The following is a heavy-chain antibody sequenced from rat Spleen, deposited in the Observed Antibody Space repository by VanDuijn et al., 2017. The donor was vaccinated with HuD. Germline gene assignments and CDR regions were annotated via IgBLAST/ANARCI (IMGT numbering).Heavy chain of an antibody. J-gene: IGHJ4*01. D-gene: IGHD1-2*01. V-gene: IGHV5-27*01. Sequence: EVQLVESGGGLVQPGRSLKLSCAASGFTFSNYYMAWVRQAPTKGLEWVAYISTGGGSTYYRDSVKGRFTISRDNAKSTLYLQMDSLRSEDTATYYCTAAISTDYYVMDAWGQGASVTVSS. CDR2: ISTGGGST. CDR1: GFTFSNYY. CDR3: TAAISTDYYVMDA.